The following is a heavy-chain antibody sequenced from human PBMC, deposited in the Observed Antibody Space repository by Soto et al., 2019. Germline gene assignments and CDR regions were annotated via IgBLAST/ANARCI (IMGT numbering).Heavy chain of an antibody. CDR1: GFSLTSPGMC. CDR2: IERDDDDK. D-gene: IGHD1-20*01. Sequence: GSGPTLVNPPETLTLTCTFSGFSLTSPGMCVSWIRQSPGKALEWLALIERDDDDKYYSTSLKTRLTISKDTRKNQVVLTMANMEPADTATYYCARSIRGPRRFNGMDVWGQGTTVTVSS. J-gene: IGHJ6*02. CDR3: ARSIRGPRRFNGMDV. V-gene: IGHV2-70*13.